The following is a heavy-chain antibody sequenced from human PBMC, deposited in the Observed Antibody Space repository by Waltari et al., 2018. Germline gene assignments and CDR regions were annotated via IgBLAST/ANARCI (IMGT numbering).Heavy chain of an antibody. Sequence: QVQLQESGPGLVKPSETLSLTCAVSGYSISSGSYWGWTRQPPGKGLEWIGSIYHSGSTYYNPSLKSRVTISVDTSKNQFSLKLSSVTAADTAVYYCARVDPETQDFDYWGQGTLVTVSS. CDR1: GYSISSGSY. V-gene: IGHV4-38-2*01. J-gene: IGHJ4*02. CDR3: ARVDPETQDFDY. CDR2: IYHSGST.